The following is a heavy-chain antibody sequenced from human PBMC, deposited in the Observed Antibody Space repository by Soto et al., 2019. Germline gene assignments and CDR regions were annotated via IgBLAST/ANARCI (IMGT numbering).Heavy chain of an antibody. Sequence: PGGSLRLSCAASGFTFSSYAMSWVRQAPGKGLEWVSAISGSGGSTYYADSVKGRFTISRDSSKNTLYLQMNSLRAEDTAVYYCAKAKPTGPSRFDYYYYYGMDVWGQGTTVTVSS. CDR1: GFTFSSYA. V-gene: IGHV3-23*01. D-gene: IGHD1-1*01. CDR3: AKAKPTGPSRFDYYYYYGMDV. J-gene: IGHJ6*02. CDR2: ISGSGGST.